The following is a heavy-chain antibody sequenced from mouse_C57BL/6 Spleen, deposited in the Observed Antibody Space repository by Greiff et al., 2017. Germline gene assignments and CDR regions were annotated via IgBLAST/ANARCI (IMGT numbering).Heavy chain of an antibody. Sequence: QVQLQQPGAELVMPGASVKLSCKASGYTFTSYWMHWVKQRPGQGLEWIGEIAPSDSYTNYNQKFKGKSTLTVDKSSSTAYMQLSSLTSEDSAVYYCARTQVPYAMDYWGQGTSVTVSS. D-gene: IGHD3-2*02. J-gene: IGHJ4*01. CDR1: GYTFTSYW. V-gene: IGHV1-69*01. CDR2: IAPSDSYT. CDR3: ARTQVPYAMDY.